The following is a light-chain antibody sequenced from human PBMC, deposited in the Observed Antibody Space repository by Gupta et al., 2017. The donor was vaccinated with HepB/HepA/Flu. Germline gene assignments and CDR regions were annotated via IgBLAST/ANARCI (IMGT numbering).Light chain of an antibody. CDR3: AVWDDSRRVHWV. J-gene: IGLJ3*02. CDR2: RTT. Sequence: QSVLTQPHSASGTPGQGVAISCSGGRSNIGSNHVYWYQQLPGTAPKLIIYRTTQRPSGVPDRFSASKSGTSASLAISGLRSEDEADYYCAVWDDSRRVHWVFGGRTKVTVL. CDR1: RSNIGSNH. V-gene: IGLV1-47*01.